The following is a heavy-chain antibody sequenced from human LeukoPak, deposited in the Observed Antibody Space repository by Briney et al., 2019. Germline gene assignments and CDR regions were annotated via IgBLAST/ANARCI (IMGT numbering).Heavy chain of an antibody. D-gene: IGHD6-13*01. J-gene: IGHJ5*02. CDR1: GASVNGASVTTYY. V-gene: IGHV4-61*01. CDR2: IHYSGST. CDR3: ATRIYSSRSKLNNWFDP. Sequence: SETLSLTCTVSGASVNGASVTTYYWSWIRQPPGKGLEWIGYIHYSGSTSYNPSLKSRVTISGDRSKNQFSLNLTSVTAADTAVYYCATRIYSSRSKLNNWFDPWGQGTLVTVSS.